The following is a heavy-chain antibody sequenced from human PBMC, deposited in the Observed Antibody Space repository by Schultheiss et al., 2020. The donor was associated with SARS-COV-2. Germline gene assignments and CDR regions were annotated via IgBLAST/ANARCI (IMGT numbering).Heavy chain of an antibody. Sequence: SVKVSCKASGGTFSSYAISWVRQAPGQGLEWMGGIIPIFGTANYAQKFQGRVTITADESTSTAYMELSSLRSEDTAVYYCARAYYYDSSGYASHDYWGQGTLVTVSS. J-gene: IGHJ4*02. CDR3: ARAYYYDSSGYASHDY. CDR1: GGTFSSYA. CDR2: IIPIFGTA. V-gene: IGHV1-69*13. D-gene: IGHD3-22*01.